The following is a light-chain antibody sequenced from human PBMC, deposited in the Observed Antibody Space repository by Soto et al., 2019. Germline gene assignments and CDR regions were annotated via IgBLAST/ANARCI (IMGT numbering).Light chain of an antibody. Sequence: DIQMTQSPSTLSASVGDRVTITCRASQSISSWLAWYQQKPGKAPKLLIYKASSLESGVPSRLSGSGSGTEFTLTIRSLQPDDFATYYCQQYNSYALTFGGGTKVEIK. CDR2: KAS. V-gene: IGKV1-5*03. J-gene: IGKJ4*01. CDR3: QQYNSYALT. CDR1: QSISSW.